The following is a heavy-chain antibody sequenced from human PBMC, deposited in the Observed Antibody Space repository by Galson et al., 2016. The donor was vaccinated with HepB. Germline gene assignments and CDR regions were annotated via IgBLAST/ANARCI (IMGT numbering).Heavy chain of an antibody. CDR2: IRGKPYSGTT. CDR3: SRGTVASMIRYDY. V-gene: IGHV3-49*03. J-gene: IGHJ4*02. D-gene: IGHD4-17*01. CDR1: GFTFGGYD. Sequence: SLRLSCATSGFTFGGYDMTWFRQAPGKGLEWVGFIRGKPYSGTTEYAASVKGRLTISRDDSKSIAYLQMNSLKTEDTALYYCSRGTVASMIRYDYWGQGTLVTVSS.